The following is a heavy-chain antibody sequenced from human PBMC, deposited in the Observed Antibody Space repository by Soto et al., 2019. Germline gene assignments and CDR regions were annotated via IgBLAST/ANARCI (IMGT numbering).Heavy chain of an antibody. V-gene: IGHV1-3*01. CDR2: INPGNRNI. CDR1: GYTFTSYS. Sequence: QVQLVQSGAEVKKPGASVKISCKASGYTFTSYSLHWVRQAPGQRLEWMGWINPGNRNIKYSQKFQGRITITRDTSANTAYMELSSLRSEDTAVYYCARDSGSPWGPGTLVTVSS. D-gene: IGHD3-10*01. CDR3: ARDSGSP. J-gene: IGHJ5*02.